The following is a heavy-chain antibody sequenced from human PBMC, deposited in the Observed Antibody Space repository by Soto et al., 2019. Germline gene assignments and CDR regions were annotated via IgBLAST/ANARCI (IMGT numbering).Heavy chain of an antibody. CDR1: GFSLSTYHMG. J-gene: IGHJ4*01. Sequence: QITLKESGPTLVRPAQTLTLTCDFSGFSLSTYHMGVAWIRQPPGKALEWLALLYWDDDQRYSPSLKDRLAIAKDPSNNQVDLTITNIDPGDSATYFCAHAGDYDLLTFDHWGPGTLVTVSS. CDR3: AHAGDYDLLTFDH. V-gene: IGHV2-5*02. CDR2: LYWDDDQ. D-gene: IGHD4-17*01.